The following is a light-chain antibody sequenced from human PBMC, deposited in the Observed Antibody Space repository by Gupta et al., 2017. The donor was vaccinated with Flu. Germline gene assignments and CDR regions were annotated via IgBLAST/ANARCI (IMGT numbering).Light chain of an antibody. J-gene: IGKJ2*01. CDR1: PDISNY. Sequence: SVGDSVHFPCQASPDISNYLNWYQQKPGKAHKLLMYDASNLDPEVPSRSRGSGCGTDFTFTISSLQHEDIKTFYYQLYDHLPSTFGQGT. V-gene: IGKV1-33*01. CDR3: QLYDHLPST. CDR2: DAS.